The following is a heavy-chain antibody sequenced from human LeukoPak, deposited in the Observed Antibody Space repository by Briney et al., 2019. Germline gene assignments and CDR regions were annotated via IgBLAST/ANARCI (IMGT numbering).Heavy chain of an antibody. CDR2: MNPNSGNT. CDR3: ARDQPYSSPRGYYYYMDV. J-gene: IGHJ6*03. Sequence: ASVKVSCKASGYTFTSYDINWVRQSTGQGLEWMGWMNPNSGNTGYAQKFQGRVTITRNTSISTDYMELSSLRSEDTAVYYCARDQPYSSPRGYYYYMDVWGKGTTVTVSS. CDR1: GYTFTSYD. D-gene: IGHD6-13*01. V-gene: IGHV1-8*03.